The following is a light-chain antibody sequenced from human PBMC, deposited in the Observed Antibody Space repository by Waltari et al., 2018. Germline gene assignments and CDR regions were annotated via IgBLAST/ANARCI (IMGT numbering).Light chain of an antibody. CDR1: QSISSW. CDR2: KAS. Sequence: DIQMTQSPSTLSASVGDRVTITCRASQSISSWLAWYQQKPGKAPKLLIYKASSLESGVPSRFSSSGSGTEFTLTISSLQPDDFATYYCQQYNSYLRTFGQGTKVEIK. V-gene: IGKV1-5*03. CDR3: QQYNSYLRT. J-gene: IGKJ1*01.